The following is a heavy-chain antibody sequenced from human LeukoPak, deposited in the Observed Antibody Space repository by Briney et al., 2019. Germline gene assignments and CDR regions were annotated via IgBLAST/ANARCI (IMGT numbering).Heavy chain of an antibody. D-gene: IGHD2-15*01. V-gene: IGHV5-51*01. J-gene: IGHJ6*02. CDR1: GYSLTSHW. Sequence: GESLKISCKGSGYSLTSHWIAWVRQMPGKGLEWMGIVYPGDSDTRYSTSFQGQVTISADKSINTAYLQWSSLKTSDTAMYYCARHTSGSPWDAIDVWGQGTKVTVSS. CDR3: ARHTSGSPWDAIDV. CDR2: VYPGDSDT.